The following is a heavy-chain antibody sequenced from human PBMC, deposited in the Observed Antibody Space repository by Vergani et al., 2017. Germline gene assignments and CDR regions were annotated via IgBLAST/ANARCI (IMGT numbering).Heavy chain of an antibody. CDR1: GYTFTGYY. Sequence: QVQLVQSGAEVKKPGASVKVSCKASGYTFTGYYMHWVRQAPGQGLEWMGRINPNSGGTNYAQKFQGRVTMTRDTSISTAYMELSRLSSDDTAVYYCARISTVTDWYFDLWGRGTLVTVSA. J-gene: IGHJ2*01. CDR2: INPNSGGT. V-gene: IGHV1-2*06. CDR3: ARISTVTDWYFDL. D-gene: IGHD4-17*01.